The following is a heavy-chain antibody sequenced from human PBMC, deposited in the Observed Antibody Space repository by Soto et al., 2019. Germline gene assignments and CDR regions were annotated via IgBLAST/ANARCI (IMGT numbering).Heavy chain of an antibody. CDR2: MNPNSGNT. D-gene: IGHD2-15*01. CDR3: ARGVKYGAYSRWFDP. Sequence: EASVQVSCKASGYTFTSYDINWVRQATGQGLEYLGWMNPNSGNTGYVQKFQGRVTMTRDTSISTAYMELSSLRSEDTAVYFCARGVKYGAYSRWFDPWGQGTLVTVSS. CDR1: GYTFTSYD. V-gene: IGHV1-8*01. J-gene: IGHJ5*02.